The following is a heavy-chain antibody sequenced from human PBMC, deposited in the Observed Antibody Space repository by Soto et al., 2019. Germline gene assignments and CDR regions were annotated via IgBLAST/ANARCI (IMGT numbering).Heavy chain of an antibody. J-gene: IGHJ4*02. D-gene: IGHD5-18*01. CDR3: ATRRSDTAMVTPRFDY. Sequence: GGSLRLSCAASGFTFSSYAMSWVRQAPGKGLEWVSAISGSGGSTYYADSVKGRFTISRDNSKNTLYLQMNSLRAEDTAVYYCATRRSDTAMVTPRFDYWGQGTLVTVSS. V-gene: IGHV3-23*01. CDR2: ISGSGGST. CDR1: GFTFSSYA.